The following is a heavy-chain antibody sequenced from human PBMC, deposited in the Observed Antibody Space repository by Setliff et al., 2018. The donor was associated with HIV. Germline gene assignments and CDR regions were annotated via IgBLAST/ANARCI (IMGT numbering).Heavy chain of an antibody. CDR1: GYSFTTYS. CDR3: ARNSPSPPSSGAHFDF. CDR2: IHTSTGKP. D-gene: IGHD3-22*01. Sequence: ASVKVSCKASGYSFTTYSINWLRQAPGQGPEWMGWIHTSTGKPTYVRDFTGRFVFSLDTSVNTAFLQISDLKTEDTAVYYCARNSPSPPSSGAHFDFWGPGTLVTVSS. J-gene: IGHJ4*02. V-gene: IGHV7-4-1*02.